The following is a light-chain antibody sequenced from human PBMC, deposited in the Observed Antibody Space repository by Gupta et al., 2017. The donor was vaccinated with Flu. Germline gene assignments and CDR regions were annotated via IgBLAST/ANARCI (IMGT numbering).Light chain of an antibody. CDR1: QSSESW. CDR3: QQYRSYPWT. Sequence: PSTLSASVGDRVTITCRASQSSESWLAWYQQKPGKAPKLLIYKTSNLESGVPSRFSGSGSGTEFTLTISSLQPDDFATYYCQQYRSYPWTFGQGTTVEIQ. CDR2: KTS. V-gene: IGKV1-5*03. J-gene: IGKJ1*01.